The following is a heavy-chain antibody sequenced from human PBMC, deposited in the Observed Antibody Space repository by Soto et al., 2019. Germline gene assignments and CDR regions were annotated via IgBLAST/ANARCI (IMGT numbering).Heavy chain of an antibody. D-gene: IGHD3-9*01. Sequence: PGGSLILSCAVSGFPFSFFEMNWVRQAPGKGLEWIAYIRSSSNTKLYADSVRGRFTISRDNANNLLSLQMNDLRVEDTAVYYCARGYDILTGPIDYWGQGSLVTVSS. CDR1: GFPFSFFE. V-gene: IGHV3-48*03. J-gene: IGHJ4*02. CDR2: IRSSSNTK. CDR3: ARGYDILTGPIDY.